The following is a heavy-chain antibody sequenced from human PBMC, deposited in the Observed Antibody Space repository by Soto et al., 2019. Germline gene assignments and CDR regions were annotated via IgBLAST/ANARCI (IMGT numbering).Heavy chain of an antibody. Sequence: QVQLQESGPGLVKPSETLSLTCTVSGGSISSYYWSWIGQPPGKGLEWIGYIYYSGSTNYNPSLKSRVTISVDTSKNQFSLKLSAVTAADTAVYYCARAYGDYVFDFWGQGTLVTVSS. V-gene: IGHV4-59*01. CDR3: ARAYGDYVFDF. CDR1: GGSISSYY. D-gene: IGHD4-17*01. J-gene: IGHJ4*02. CDR2: IYYSGST.